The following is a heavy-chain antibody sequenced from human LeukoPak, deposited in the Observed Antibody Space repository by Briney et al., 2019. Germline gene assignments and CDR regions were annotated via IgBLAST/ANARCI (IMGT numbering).Heavy chain of an antibody. J-gene: IGHJ6*03. CDR1: GFTFDDYG. CDR3: ARAAIAAARIYYYMDV. Sequence: GGSLRLSCAASGFTFDDYGMNWVRQVPGKALEWVSGINWNGGSTGYADSVKGRFTISRDNAENSLYLQMNSLRAEDTAVYYCARAAIAAARIYYYMDVWGKGTTVTVSS. D-gene: IGHD6-13*01. CDR2: INWNGGST. V-gene: IGHV3-20*04.